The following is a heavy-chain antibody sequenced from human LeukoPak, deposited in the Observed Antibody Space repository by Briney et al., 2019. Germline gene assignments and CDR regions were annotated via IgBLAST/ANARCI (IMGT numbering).Heavy chain of an antibody. V-gene: IGHV3-7*01. D-gene: IGHD2-2*01. CDR2: IKKDGSEK. CDR1: GFTFSSYW. CDR3: ARDRCSSISCFALDY. J-gene: IGHJ4*02. Sequence: GGSLRLSCAASGFTFSSYWTSWVRQAPGKGLEWVANIKKDGSEKYYVDSVKGRFTIFRDNAKNSLYLQMNSLRAEDTAVYYCARDRCSSISCFALDYWGQGTLVTVSS.